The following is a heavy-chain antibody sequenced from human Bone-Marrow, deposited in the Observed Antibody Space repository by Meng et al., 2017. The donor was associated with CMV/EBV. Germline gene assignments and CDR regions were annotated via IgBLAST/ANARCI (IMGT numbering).Heavy chain of an antibody. D-gene: IGHD6-13*01. V-gene: IGHV3-74*01. CDR1: GFTFSSYS. J-gene: IGHJ3*02. CDR3: ARGGIAMGDAFDI. CDR2: INSDGSST. Sequence: GGSLRLSCAASGFTFSSYSMNWVRQAPGKGLVWVSRINSDGSSTSYADSVKGRFTISRDNAKNTLYLQMNSLRAEDTAVYYCARGGIAMGDAFDIWGQGTMVTVSS.